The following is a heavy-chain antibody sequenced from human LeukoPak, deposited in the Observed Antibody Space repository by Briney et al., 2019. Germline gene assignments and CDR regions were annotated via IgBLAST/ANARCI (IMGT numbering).Heavy chain of an antibody. D-gene: IGHD3-3*01. CDR2: INHSGST. J-gene: IGHJ4*02. CDR1: GGSFSGYY. CDR3: ARGHGGITIFGKYDY. Sequence: SETLSLTCAVYGGSFSGYYWSWIRQPPGKGLEWVGEINHSGSTNYNPSLKSRVTISVDTSKNQFSLKLSSVTAADTAVYYCARGHGGITIFGKYDYWGQGTLVTVSS. V-gene: IGHV4-34*01.